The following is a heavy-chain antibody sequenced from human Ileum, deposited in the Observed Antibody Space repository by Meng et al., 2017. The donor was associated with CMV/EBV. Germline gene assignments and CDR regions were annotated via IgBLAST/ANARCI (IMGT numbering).Heavy chain of an antibody. D-gene: IGHD3-10*01. CDR3: ARFDGSAFLFDY. CDR1: GVSISGGHYC. Sequence: VSGVSISGGHYCWSWIRQPPGKGLDWIGYIYYRGSTNYNPSLKSRVTISVDTSKTQFSLHLTSMTAADTAMYYCARFDGSAFLFDYWGQGILVTVSS. CDR2: IYYRGST. J-gene: IGHJ4*02. V-gene: IGHV4-61*01.